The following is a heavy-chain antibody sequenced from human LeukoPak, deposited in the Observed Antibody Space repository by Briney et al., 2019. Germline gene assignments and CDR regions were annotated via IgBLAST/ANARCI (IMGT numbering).Heavy chain of an antibody. CDR2: ISGSGGST. D-gene: IGHD3-3*01. CDR3: AKDLNDFWSGYPGAFDI. Sequence: PGGSLRLSCAASGFTFSSYAMSWVRQAPGKGLEWVSAISGSGGSTYYADSVKGRFTISRDNSKNTLYLQMNSLRAEDTAVYYCAKDLNDFWSGYPGAFDIRGQGTMVTVSS. J-gene: IGHJ3*02. CDR1: GFTFSSYA. V-gene: IGHV3-23*01.